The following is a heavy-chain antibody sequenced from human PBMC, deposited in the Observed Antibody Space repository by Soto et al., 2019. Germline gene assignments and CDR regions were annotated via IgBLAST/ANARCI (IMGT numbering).Heavy chain of an antibody. CDR2: IYYSGST. J-gene: IGHJ3*02. CDR1: GYSISSSNW. CDR3: ARNRGGSYADAFDI. Sequence: QVQLQESGPGLVKPSDTLSLTCAVSGYSISSSNWWGWIRQPPGKGLEWIGYIYYSGSTYYNPSLNGRVTMSVDTSKNQFALKLSSVTAVDTAVYYCARNRGGSYADAFDIWGQGTMVTVSS. V-gene: IGHV4-28*01. D-gene: IGHD1-26*01.